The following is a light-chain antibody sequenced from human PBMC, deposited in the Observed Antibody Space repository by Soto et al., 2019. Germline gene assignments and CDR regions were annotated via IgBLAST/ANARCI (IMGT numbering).Light chain of an antibody. CDR1: RSNIGSNY. J-gene: IGLJ1*01. CDR3: AAWYDSLSAGYV. V-gene: IGLV1-47*01. Sequence: QSVLTQLASGSRSPGRRGSISYSGSRSNIGSNYVYWYQQLPGTAPKLLIYRNNQRPSGVPDRFSGSKSGTSASLAISGLRSEDEADYYCAAWYDSLSAGYVFGTGTKFLVL. CDR2: RNN.